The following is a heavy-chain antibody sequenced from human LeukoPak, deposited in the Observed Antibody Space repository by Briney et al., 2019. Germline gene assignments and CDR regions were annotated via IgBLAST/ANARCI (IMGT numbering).Heavy chain of an antibody. CDR1: GFTFSSAG. V-gene: IGHV3-33*06. Sequence: PGGSLRLSCVASGFTFSSAGTHWVRQAPGKGLEWVADIWYDGSNKYYAESVKGRFTISRDNSKNTLFLQMNSLGVEDTAVYYCAKAKSMIRGALFDYWGQGTLVTVSS. D-gene: IGHD3-10*01. CDR2: IWYDGSNK. J-gene: IGHJ4*02. CDR3: AKAKSMIRGALFDY.